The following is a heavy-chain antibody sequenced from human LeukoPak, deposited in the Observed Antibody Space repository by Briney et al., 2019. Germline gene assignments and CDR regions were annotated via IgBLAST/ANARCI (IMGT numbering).Heavy chain of an antibody. Sequence: GSLTLSCAASGFTFNSHWMIWLRQAPGKGLEGVANINQDGTEQYYVDSVKGRFTISRDNAKNSLYLQMNSLRAEDTAVYYCARVGYCSTTSCYWRAFDCWGQGTLVTVSS. J-gene: IGHJ4*02. D-gene: IGHD2-2*01. CDR2: INQDGTEQ. V-gene: IGHV3-7*01. CDR1: GFTFNSHW. CDR3: ARVGYCSTTSCYWRAFDC.